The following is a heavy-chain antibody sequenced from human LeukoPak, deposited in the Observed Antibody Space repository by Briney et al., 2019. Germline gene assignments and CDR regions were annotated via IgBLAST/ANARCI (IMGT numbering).Heavy chain of an antibody. V-gene: IGHV3-9*01. CDR2: ISWSSGSI. CDR3: AKNRQSYREEDAFDY. J-gene: IGHJ4*02. CDR1: GFTFDDYA. Sequence: QPGGSLRLSCATSGFTFDDYAMHWVRQAPGKGLEWVSGISWSSGSIGYADSVKGRFTISRDNAKNSLYLQMNSLRAEDTALYYCAKNRQSYREEDAFDYWGQGTLVTVSS. D-gene: IGHD1-26*01.